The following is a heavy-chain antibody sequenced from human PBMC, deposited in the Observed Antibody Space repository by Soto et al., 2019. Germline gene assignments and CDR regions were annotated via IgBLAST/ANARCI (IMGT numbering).Heavy chain of an antibody. Sequence: QLQLQESGPGLVKPSETLSLTCTVSGGSISSSSYYWGWIRQPPGKGLEWIGSIYYSGSTYYNPSLKRRVTISVDTSKNQYSLKLSSVTAADTAVYYCARLRIVGATRNFDYWGQGTLVTVSS. J-gene: IGHJ4*02. CDR2: IYYSGST. CDR1: GGSISSSSYY. V-gene: IGHV4-39*01. D-gene: IGHD1-26*01. CDR3: ARLRIVGATRNFDY.